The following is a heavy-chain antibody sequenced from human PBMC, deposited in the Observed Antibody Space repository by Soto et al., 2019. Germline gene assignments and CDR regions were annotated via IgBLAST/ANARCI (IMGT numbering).Heavy chain of an antibody. CDR1: GFTFSLSA. D-gene: IGHD3-9*01. CDR3: AKGPEYDILTGWDY. Sequence: EVQLLESGGGFVQPGESLRLSCAASGFTFSLSAMSWVRQAPGRGLDWVSSLSGGGSTTDYADSVKGRFTISRDNSKNTVHLQMNSLRAEDTAVYYCAKGPEYDILTGWDYWGQGALVTVSS. CDR2: LSGGGSTT. J-gene: IGHJ4*02. V-gene: IGHV3-23*01.